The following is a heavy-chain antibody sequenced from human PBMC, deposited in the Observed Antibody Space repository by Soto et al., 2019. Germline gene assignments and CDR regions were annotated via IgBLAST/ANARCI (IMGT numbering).Heavy chain of an antibody. CDR2: IYSNRDT. CDR1: GGSITSSSYY. V-gene: IGHV4-39*01. D-gene: IGHD2-15*01. J-gene: IGHJ6*02. CDR3: ARHPGYCSGGSCNGQYTLDV. Sequence: SETLSLTCTVSGGSITSSSYYWGWIRQPPGKGLEWIGTIYSNRDTYYNPSLKSRVTISADTSQNQFSLDLTSVTATDTAVYFCARHPGYCSGGSCNGQYTLDVWGQGTTVTVSS.